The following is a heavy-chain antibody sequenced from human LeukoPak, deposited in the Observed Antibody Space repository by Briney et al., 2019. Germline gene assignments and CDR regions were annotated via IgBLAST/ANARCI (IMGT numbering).Heavy chain of an antibody. Sequence: PGRSLRLSCATSGFTFTNSGMHWVRQAPGKGLEWVAVISYDGSTKYYVESVEGRFSISRDNSKKTLSLQMNSLRPEDTAVYYCAKLSHSSGDDYWGQGTVVIVSS. J-gene: IGHJ4*02. CDR2: ISYDGSTK. D-gene: IGHD6-19*01. CDR3: AKLSHSSGDDY. V-gene: IGHV3-30*18. CDR1: GFTFTNSG.